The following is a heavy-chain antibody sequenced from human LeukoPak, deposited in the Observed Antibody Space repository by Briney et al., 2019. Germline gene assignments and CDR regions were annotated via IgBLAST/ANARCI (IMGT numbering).Heavy chain of an antibody. CDR3: ARAGTADAFDI. CDR1: GFTFSSYG. J-gene: IGHJ3*02. D-gene: IGHD1-1*01. Sequence: PGGSLRLSCAASGFTFSSYGMHWVRQAPGKGLEWVAVISYDGSNKYYADSVKGRFTISRDISKNTLYLQMNSLRAEDTAVYYCARAGTADAFDIWGQGAMVTVSS. V-gene: IGHV3-30*03. CDR2: ISYDGSNK.